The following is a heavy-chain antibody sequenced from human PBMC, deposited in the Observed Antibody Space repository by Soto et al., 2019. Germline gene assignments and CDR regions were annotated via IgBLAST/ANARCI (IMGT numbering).Heavy chain of an antibody. Sequence: QVQLVQSGAEVKKPGSSVKVSCKASGGTFSSYAISWVRQAPGQGLEWMGGIIPIFGTASYAQKFQGRVTITADEATGTACMELSSLRSEDTAVYYCARESRYCSGGSCYFLPGIDYWGQGTLVTVSS. V-gene: IGHV1-69*12. J-gene: IGHJ4*02. CDR1: GGTFSSYA. D-gene: IGHD2-15*01. CDR3: ARESRYCSGGSCYFLPGIDY. CDR2: IIPIFGTA.